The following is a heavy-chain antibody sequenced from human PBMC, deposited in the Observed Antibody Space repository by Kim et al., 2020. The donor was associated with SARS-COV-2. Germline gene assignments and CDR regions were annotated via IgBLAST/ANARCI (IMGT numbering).Heavy chain of an antibody. D-gene: IGHD3-10*01. V-gene: IGHV4-34*01. Sequence: SETLSLTCAVYGGSFSGYYWSWIRQPPGKGLEWIGEINHSGSTNYNPSLKSRVTISVDTSKNQFSLKLSSVTAADTAVYYCARRLRQGITMVRGVPQPFDYWGQGTLVTVSS. J-gene: IGHJ4*02. CDR1: GGSFSGYY. CDR3: ARRLRQGITMVRGVPQPFDY. CDR2: INHSGST.